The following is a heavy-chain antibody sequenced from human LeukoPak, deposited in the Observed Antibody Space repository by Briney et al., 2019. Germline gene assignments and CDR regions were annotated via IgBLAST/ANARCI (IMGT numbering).Heavy chain of an antibody. Sequence: SGGSLRLSCSASGFTFSSYAMHWVRQAPGKGLEYVSAIRSNGGSTYYADSVKGRFTLSRDNSKNTLFLQMSSLRVEDTAVYYCVKGQATGTTLYSHYYYGMDVWGQGTTVTVSS. D-gene: IGHD1-7*01. CDR3: VKGQATGTTLYSHYYYGMDV. CDR2: IRSNGGST. CDR1: GFTFSSYA. V-gene: IGHV3-64D*09. J-gene: IGHJ6*02.